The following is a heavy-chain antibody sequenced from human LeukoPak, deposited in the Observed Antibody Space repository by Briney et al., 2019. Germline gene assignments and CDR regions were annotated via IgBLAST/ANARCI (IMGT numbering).Heavy chain of an antibody. V-gene: IGHV5-51*01. CDR3: ARGTTVTTLDY. CDR1: GYRFTSYW. CDR2: IYPGDSDT. D-gene: IGHD4-11*01. Sequence: GESLQISSKGSGYRFTSYWIGWVRRMPGKGMEWMAIIYPGDSDTRYSTSFQGQVTISADKSISTAYLQWSSLKASDTAMYYCARGTTVTTLDYWGQGTLVTVSS. J-gene: IGHJ4*02.